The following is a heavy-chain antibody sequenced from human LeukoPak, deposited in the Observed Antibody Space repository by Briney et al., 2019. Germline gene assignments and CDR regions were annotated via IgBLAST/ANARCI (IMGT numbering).Heavy chain of an antibody. V-gene: IGHV4-39*02. D-gene: IGHD5-18*01. J-gene: IGHJ4*02. CDR3: AREAAGYSYGLDY. CDR1: GGSISSSSYY. CDR2: IYYSGST. Sequence: SETLSLTCTVSGGSISSSSYYWGWIRQPPGKGLEWIGSIYYSGSTYYNPSLKSRVTISVDTSENQFSLKLSSVTAADTAVYYCAREAAGYSYGLDYWGQGTLVTVSS.